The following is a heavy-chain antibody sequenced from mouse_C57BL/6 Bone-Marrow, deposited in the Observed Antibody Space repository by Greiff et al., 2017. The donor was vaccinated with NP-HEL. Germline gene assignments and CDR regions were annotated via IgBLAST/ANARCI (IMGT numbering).Heavy chain of an antibody. CDR3: ARSIYYDYADDPFYAMDY. CDR2: IRHKANGYTT. V-gene: IGHV7-3*01. D-gene: IGHD2-4*01. J-gene: IGHJ4*01. Sequence: EVMLVESGGGLVQPGGSLSLSCAASGFTFTDYYMSWVRQPPGQALEWLAFIRHKANGYTTEYSASVKGRFTISRDNSQSILYLQMNALRAEDSATYYCARSIYYDYADDPFYAMDYWGQGTSVTVSS. CDR1: GFTFTDYY.